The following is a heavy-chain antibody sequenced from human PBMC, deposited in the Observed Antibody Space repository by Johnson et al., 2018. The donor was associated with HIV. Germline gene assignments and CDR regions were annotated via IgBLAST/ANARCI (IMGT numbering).Heavy chain of an antibody. D-gene: IGHD4-11*01. V-gene: IGHV3-33*06. Sequence: QVQLVESGGGVVQPRRSLRLSCAASGFTFSNYAMNWVRQAPGKGLEWVAVIWYDGSTKYYADSVKGRFTVSRDNSKNPLSLQMNSLRAEDTAVYFCAKERRDYDSFDVWGQGTMVTVSS. J-gene: IGHJ3*01. CDR1: GFTFSNYA. CDR2: IWYDGSTK. CDR3: AKERRDYDSFDV.